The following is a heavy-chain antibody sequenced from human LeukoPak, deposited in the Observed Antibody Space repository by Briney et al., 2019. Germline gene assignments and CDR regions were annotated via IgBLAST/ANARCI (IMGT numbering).Heavy chain of an antibody. CDR1: GFTFSNYS. D-gene: IGHD6-13*01. CDR2: ISSSSSYI. Sequence: GGSLRLSCAASGFTFSNYSMNWVRQAPGKGLEWVSSISSSSSYIYYADSVRGRFTISRDNAKNSLYLQMNSLRAEDTAVYYCARGIAAAVPYYFDYWGQGTLVTVSS. CDR3: ARGIAAAVPYYFDY. J-gene: IGHJ4*02. V-gene: IGHV3-21*01.